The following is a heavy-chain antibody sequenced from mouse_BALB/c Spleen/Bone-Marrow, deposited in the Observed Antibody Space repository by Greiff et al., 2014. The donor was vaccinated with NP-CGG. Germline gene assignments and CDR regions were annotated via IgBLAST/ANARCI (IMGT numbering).Heavy chain of an antibody. J-gene: IGHJ3*01. CDR2: INPSSGYT. D-gene: IGHD4-1*01. Sequence: LQESGAELARPGASVKMSCKASGYTFTSYTMHCVKQRPGQGLEWIGYINPSSGYTNYNQKFKDKATLTADKSSSTAYMQLSSLTSEDSAVYYCARERNWDSFAYWGQGTLVTVSA. CDR1: GYTFTSYT. V-gene: IGHV1-4*01. CDR3: ARERNWDSFAY.